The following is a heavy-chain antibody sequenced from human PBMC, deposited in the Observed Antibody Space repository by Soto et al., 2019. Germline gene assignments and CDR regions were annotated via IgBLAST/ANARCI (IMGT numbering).Heavy chain of an antibody. Sequence: ASVKVSCKTSGYTFTDYDINWVRQATGQGLEWIGWMNPNSGETGYAQKFQGRVTMTRSASLSTAYLELSSLRSEDTAVYYCARVAVAARPRWYDWFDPWGQGTLVTVSS. J-gene: IGHJ5*02. CDR2: MNPNSGET. CDR1: GYTFTDYD. D-gene: IGHD2-15*01. CDR3: ARVAVAARPRWYDWFDP. V-gene: IGHV1-8*01.